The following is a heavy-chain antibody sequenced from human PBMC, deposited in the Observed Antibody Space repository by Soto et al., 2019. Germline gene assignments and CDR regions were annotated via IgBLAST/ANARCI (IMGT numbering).Heavy chain of an antibody. CDR2: ISYDGSNK. V-gene: IGHV3-30-3*01. CDR1: GFTFSSYA. Sequence: QVQLVESGGGVVQPGRSLRLSCAASGFTFSSYAMHWVRQAPGKGLEWVAVISYDGSNKYYADSVKGRFTISRDNSKNTLYLQMNSLRAEDTAVYYCARDGGATIYYYGMDVW. J-gene: IGHJ6*01. CDR3: ARDGGATIYYYGMDV. D-gene: IGHD1-26*01.